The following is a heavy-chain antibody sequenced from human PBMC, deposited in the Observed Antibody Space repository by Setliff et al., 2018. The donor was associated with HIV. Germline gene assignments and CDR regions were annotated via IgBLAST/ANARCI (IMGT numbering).Heavy chain of an antibody. J-gene: IGHJ5*02. CDR1: GYTFTTFR. D-gene: IGHD3-3*01. Sequence: ASVKVSCKASGYTFTTFRINWVRQAPGQGLEWMGWITPFNGRTSYAQRFQGRVTMTTDTSTNTAYMELRSLRSDDTAVYYCARADETTIFGVVYSVGYWLDPWGQGTLVTVSS. CDR3: ARADETTIFGVVYSVGYWLDP. CDR2: ITPFNGRT. V-gene: IGHV1-18*01.